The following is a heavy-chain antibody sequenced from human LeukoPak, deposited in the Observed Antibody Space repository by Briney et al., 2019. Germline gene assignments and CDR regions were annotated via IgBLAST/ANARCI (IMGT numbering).Heavy chain of an antibody. J-gene: IGHJ6*03. V-gene: IGHV3-21*01. D-gene: IGHD2-2*01. CDR3: AREVRGFVVVVPAGRNRYYYYMDV. CDR2: ISSSSSYI. CDR1: GFTFSSYS. Sequence: GGSLRLSCAASGFTFSSYSMNWVRQAPGKGLEWVSSISSSSSYIYYADSVRGRFTISRDNAKNSLYLQMNSLRAEDTAVYYCAREVRGFVVVVPAGRNRYYYYMDVWGKGTTVTVSS.